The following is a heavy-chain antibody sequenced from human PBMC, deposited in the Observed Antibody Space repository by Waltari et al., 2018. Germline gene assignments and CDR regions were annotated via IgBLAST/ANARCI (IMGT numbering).Heavy chain of an antibody. D-gene: IGHD2-2*02. CDR3: ARNPRLIPVFDP. CDR1: GGSISSHS. Sequence: QVQLQESGTGLVKPSETLSLTCTVSGGSISSHSWSWIRQPPGKGLEWIGYIYYSGSTNYNPSLKSRVTISVDTSKNQFSLKLSSVTAADTAVYYCARNPRLIPVFDPWGQGTLVTVSS. V-gene: IGHV4-59*11. CDR2: IYYSGST. J-gene: IGHJ5*02.